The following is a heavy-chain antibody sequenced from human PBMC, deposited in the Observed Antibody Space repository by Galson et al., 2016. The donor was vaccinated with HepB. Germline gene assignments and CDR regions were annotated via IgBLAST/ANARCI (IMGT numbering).Heavy chain of an antibody. D-gene: IGHD2-15*01. Sequence: TLSRTCSVSGGSISSGGFHWSWIRQHPGKGLEWIGYIYNSGNTYYKSSLRGRLTMSVDTSKNQFSLKLSSVTAADTAVYYCARGEFCRGGNCYSDAYFDYWGQGALVTVSS. CDR2: IYNSGNT. CDR3: ARGEFCRGGNCYSDAYFDY. J-gene: IGHJ4*02. V-gene: IGHV4-31*03. CDR1: GGSISSGGFH.